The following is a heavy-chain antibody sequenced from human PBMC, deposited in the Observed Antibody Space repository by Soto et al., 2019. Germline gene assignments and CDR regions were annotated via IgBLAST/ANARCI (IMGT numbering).Heavy chain of an antibody. Sequence: LRLSCAASGFIFVTYTMNWVRQSPGKELEWVSSISNSGTYVTYADTVKGRFTISRGNDKNSLFLQMNSLRADDTAVYYCATARAQWLEGSRADYWGQGTLVTVSS. D-gene: IGHD6-19*01. V-gene: IGHV3-21*06. CDR3: ATARAQWLEGSRADY. CDR2: ISNSGTYV. CDR1: GFIFVTYT. J-gene: IGHJ4*02.